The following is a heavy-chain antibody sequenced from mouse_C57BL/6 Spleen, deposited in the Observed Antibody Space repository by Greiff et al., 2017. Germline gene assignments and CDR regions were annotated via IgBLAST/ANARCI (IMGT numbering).Heavy chain of an antibody. CDR3: ARKGAYYSNLYYFDY. Sequence: QVQLQQPGAELVMPGASVKLSCKASGYTFTSYWMHWVKQRPGQGLEWIGELDPSDSYTNYNQKFKGKSTLTVDKSSSTAYMQLSSLTSEDSAVYYCARKGAYYSNLYYFDYWGQGTTLTVSS. CDR1: GYTFTSYW. V-gene: IGHV1-69*01. D-gene: IGHD2-5*01. CDR2: LDPSDSYT. J-gene: IGHJ2*01.